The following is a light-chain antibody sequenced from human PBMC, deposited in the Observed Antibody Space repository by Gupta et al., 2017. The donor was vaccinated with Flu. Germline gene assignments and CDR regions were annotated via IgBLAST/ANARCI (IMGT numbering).Light chain of an antibody. V-gene: IGKV3-20*01. CDR3: QQYGSSPGT. J-gene: IGKJ1*01. Sequence: DIVLTQSPGTLSLSPGERATLSCWASQSVSSNYLAWYQQKPGQAPRLLIYGASSRATGIPDRFSGSGSGTDFTLTISRLEPEDSAVYYCQQYGSSPGTFGQGTKVEIK. CDR1: QSVSSNY. CDR2: GAS.